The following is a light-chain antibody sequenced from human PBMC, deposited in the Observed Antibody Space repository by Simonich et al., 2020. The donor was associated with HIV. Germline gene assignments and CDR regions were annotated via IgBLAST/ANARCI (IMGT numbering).Light chain of an antibody. CDR1: SSDVGGYNY. V-gene: IGLV2-14*03. J-gene: IGLJ2*01. CDR2: DVS. Sequence: QSALTQPASVSGSPGQSITISCTGTSSDVGGYNYVSWYQQHPNQAPKLMIYDVSNRPSGVSNRFSGSKSGNTASLTISGLQAEDEADYYCCSYTSSSTLVFGGGTKLTVL. CDR3: CSYTSSSTLV.